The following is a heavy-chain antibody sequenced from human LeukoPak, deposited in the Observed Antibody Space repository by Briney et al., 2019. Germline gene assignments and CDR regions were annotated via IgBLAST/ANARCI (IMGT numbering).Heavy chain of an antibody. CDR1: GFTFSSYA. Sequence: GGSLRLSCAASGFTFSSYAMSWVRQAPARGLEWVSSLRGGGETFYADSVKGRFTLSRDESRNTVYLQMNNLRVEDTAVYFCAKASWVSSADAVLWGQGTLVTVSS. D-gene: IGHD3-16*01. CDR2: LRGGGET. V-gene: IGHV3-23*01. CDR3: AKASWVSSADAVL. J-gene: IGHJ4*02.